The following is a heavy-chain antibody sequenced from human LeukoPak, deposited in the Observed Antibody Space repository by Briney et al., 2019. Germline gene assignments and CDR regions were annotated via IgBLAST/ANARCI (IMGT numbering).Heavy chain of an antibody. Sequence: GGSLRLSCAASGFTFSSYWMSWDRQAPGKGLEWVANIKQDGSEKYYVDSVKGRFTISRDNAKNSLYLQMNSLRAEDTAVYYCAREGDGYNSPIDYWGQGTLVTVSS. CDR2: IKQDGSEK. J-gene: IGHJ4*02. V-gene: IGHV3-7*01. CDR3: AREGDGYNSPIDY. D-gene: IGHD5-24*01. CDR1: GFTFSSYW.